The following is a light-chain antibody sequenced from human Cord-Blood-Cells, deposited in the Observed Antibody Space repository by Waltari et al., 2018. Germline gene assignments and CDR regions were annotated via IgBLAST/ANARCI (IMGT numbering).Light chain of an antibody. V-gene: IGLV2-23*01. J-gene: IGLJ1*01. CDR3: CSYAGSSTYV. CDR2: EGS. CDR1: SSDVGSYNL. Sequence: QSALPQPASVSASPAQSITIPCTRTSSDVGSYNLVSWYHQHPGKPPKLMIYEGSKRPSGVSNRFSGSKSGNTASLTISGLQAEDEADYYCCSYAGSSTYVFGTGTKVTVL.